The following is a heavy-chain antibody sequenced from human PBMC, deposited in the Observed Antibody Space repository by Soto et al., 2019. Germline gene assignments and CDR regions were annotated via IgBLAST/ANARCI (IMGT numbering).Heavy chain of an antibody. V-gene: IGHV4-39*01. J-gene: IGHJ3*02. CDR1: GGSISSSSYY. CDR3: ARALPSGSYVWGVGAFDI. Sequence: QLQLQESGPGLVKPSETLSLTCTVSGGSISSSSYYWGWIRQPPGKGLEWIGSIYYSGSTYYNPSLKSRVTISVDTSKNQFSLKLSSVTAADTAVYYCARALPSGSYVWGVGAFDIWGQGTMVTVSS. CDR2: IYYSGST. D-gene: IGHD1-26*01.